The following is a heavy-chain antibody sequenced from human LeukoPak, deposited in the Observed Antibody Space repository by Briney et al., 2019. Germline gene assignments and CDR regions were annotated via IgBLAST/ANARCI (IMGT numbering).Heavy chain of an antibody. J-gene: IGHJ4*02. CDR1: GFTFSSYW. CDR3: ASPRGGYSGYDYEF. CDR2: INSDGSST. Sequence: GGSLRLSCAASGFTFSSYWMHWVRQAPGKGLVWVSRINSDGSSTSYADSVKGRFTISRDNAKNTLYLQMNSLRAEDTAVYYCASPRGGYSGYDYEFWGQGTLVTVSS. D-gene: IGHD5-12*01. V-gene: IGHV3-74*01.